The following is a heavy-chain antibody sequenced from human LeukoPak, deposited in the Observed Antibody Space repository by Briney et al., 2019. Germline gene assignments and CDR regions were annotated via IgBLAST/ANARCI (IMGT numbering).Heavy chain of an antibody. J-gene: IGHJ6*03. D-gene: IGHD2-21*01. CDR2: IYCSGST. CDR1: GGSISSYY. V-gene: IGHV4-59*01. Sequence: KPSETLSLTCTVSGGSISSYYWSWIRQPPGKGLEWIGYIYCSGSTNYNPSLKSRVTISVDTSKNQFSLKLSSVTAADTAVYYCARGEGGGDSYYYYYYMDVWGKGTTVTVSS. CDR3: ARGEGGGDSYYYYYYMDV.